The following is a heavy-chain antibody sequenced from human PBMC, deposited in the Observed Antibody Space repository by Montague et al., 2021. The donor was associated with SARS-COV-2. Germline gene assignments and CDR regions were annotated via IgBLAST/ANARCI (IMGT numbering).Heavy chain of an antibody. CDR3: ARGRLVGDSSSWYYFDY. Sequence: SETLSLTCAVSGGSINTNNWCTWVRQPPGEGLEWIGQIFHSGITSYNPSLESRVTISVDKSKNQFSLRLSSVTAADTAVYYCARGRLVGDSSSWYYFDYWGQGTLVAVSS. CDR1: GGSINTNNW. CDR2: IFHSGIT. V-gene: IGHV4-4*02. J-gene: IGHJ4*02. D-gene: IGHD6-13*01.